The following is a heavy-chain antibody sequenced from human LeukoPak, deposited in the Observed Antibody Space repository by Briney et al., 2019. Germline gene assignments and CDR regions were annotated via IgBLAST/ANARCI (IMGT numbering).Heavy chain of an antibody. J-gene: IGHJ6*02. V-gene: IGHV4-59*01. CDR1: GGSISSYY. CDR2: IYYSGST. Sequence: SETLSLTCTVSGGSISSYYWSWIRQPPGKGLEWIGYIYYSGSTNYNPSLKSRVTISVDTSKNQFSLKLSSVTAADTAVYYCARDYSYGSYYYYGMDVWGQGTTVTVSS. D-gene: IGHD5-18*01. CDR3: ARDYSYGSYYYYGMDV.